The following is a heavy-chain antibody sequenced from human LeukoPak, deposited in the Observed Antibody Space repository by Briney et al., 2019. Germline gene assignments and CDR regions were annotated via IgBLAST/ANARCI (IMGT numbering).Heavy chain of an antibody. D-gene: IGHD3-10*01. CDR1: GFTFSGSW. Sequence: QSGGSLRLSCAASGFTFSGSWMHWVRQVPGKGLVWVSRITSDESSATYADSVKGRFTISRDNAKNTLYLQMNSLRAEDAAVYYCARDWFGEFYWGQGTLVTVSS. J-gene: IGHJ4*02. CDR2: ITSDESSA. CDR3: ARDWFGEFY. V-gene: IGHV3-74*01.